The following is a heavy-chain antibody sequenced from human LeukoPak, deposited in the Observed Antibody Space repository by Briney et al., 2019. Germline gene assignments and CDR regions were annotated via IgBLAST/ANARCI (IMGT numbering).Heavy chain of an antibody. Sequence: ASVTVSCKASGYTFTIYDINWVRQATGQGLEWLGWMNPNSGNTGYGAKFQGRVTITRNTSISTAYMELSSLRSEDTAVYYCATDYYYDSSGSYYTVDYWGQGTLVTVSS. J-gene: IGHJ4*02. CDR1: GYTFTIYD. V-gene: IGHV1-8*01. D-gene: IGHD3-22*01. CDR2: MNPNSGNT. CDR3: ATDYYYDSSGSYYTVDY.